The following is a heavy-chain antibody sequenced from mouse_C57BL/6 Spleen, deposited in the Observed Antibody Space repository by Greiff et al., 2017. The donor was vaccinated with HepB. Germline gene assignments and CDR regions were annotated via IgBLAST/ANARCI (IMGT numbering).Heavy chain of an antibody. V-gene: IGHV5-17*01. CDR2: ISSGSSTI. D-gene: IGHD4-1*01. CDR3: AKLGGGAFDY. Sequence: DVKLVESGGGLVKPGGSLKLSCAASGFTFSDYGMHWVRQAPEKGLEWVAYISSGSSTIYYADTVKGRFTISRDNAKNTLFLQMTSLRSEDTAMYYCAKLGGGAFDYWGQGTTLTVSS. CDR1: GFTFSDYG. J-gene: IGHJ2*01.